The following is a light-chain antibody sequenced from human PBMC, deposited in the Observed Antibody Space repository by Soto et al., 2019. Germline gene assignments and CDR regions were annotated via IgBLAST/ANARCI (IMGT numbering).Light chain of an antibody. CDR1: QTVGTTY. V-gene: IGKV3-20*01. CDR2: GAS. Sequence: EVVFAPSPGTPSLSPGERATLSCQASQTVGTTYLAWYQHKPGQAPRLLIYGASTRATGIPDRFSGSRSGTDFTLTISRLEPEDFAVFYCQQYGSSITFGQGTRLEIK. J-gene: IGKJ5*01. CDR3: QQYGSSIT.